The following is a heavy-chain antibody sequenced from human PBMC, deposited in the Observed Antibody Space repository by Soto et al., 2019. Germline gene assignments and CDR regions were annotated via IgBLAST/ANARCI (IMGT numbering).Heavy chain of an antibody. V-gene: IGHV3-23*01. CDR1: GFTFNNYA. D-gene: IGHD3-10*01. CDR3: AKGLVGAGSLAPRVDF. Sequence: EVQLLDSGGGLVQPGGSLRLSCAASGFTFNNYAMTWVRQAPGKGLEWVSAISGGGDTTSYADSVKGRFTVSRDGSKNTLYLQMSSLRAEDTALYYCAKGLVGAGSLAPRVDFWGQGTLVTVSS. J-gene: IGHJ4*02. CDR2: ISGGGDTT.